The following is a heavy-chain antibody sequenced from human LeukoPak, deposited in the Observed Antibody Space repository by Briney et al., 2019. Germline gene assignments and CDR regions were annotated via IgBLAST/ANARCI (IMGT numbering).Heavy chain of an antibody. CDR2: ISYDGSNK. V-gene: IGHV3-30-3*01. J-gene: IGHJ4*02. CDR1: GLXFSSYA. CDR3: ASHYDTSGYHYFDF. Sequence: GGSLRLSCAASGLXFSSYAIHWVRQAPGKGLEWVAVISYDGSNKYYADSVKGRFTISRGNSKNTLYLQMNSLRAEDTAVYYCASHYDTSGYHYFDFRGQGTLVTVSS. D-gene: IGHD3-22*01.